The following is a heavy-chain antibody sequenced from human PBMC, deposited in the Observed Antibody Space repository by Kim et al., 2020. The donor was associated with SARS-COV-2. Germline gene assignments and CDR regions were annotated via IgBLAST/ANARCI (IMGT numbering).Heavy chain of an antibody. CDR2: ISSSSSTI. CDR1: GFTFSSYS. CDR3: ARDSLSVPAAPYYYYGMDV. V-gene: IGHV3-48*04. J-gene: IGHJ6*02. Sequence: GGSLRLSCAASGFTFSSYSMNWVRQAPGKGLEWVSYISSSSSTIYYADSVKGRFTISRDNAKNSLYLQMNSLRAEDTAVYYCARDSLSVPAAPYYYYGMDVWGQGTTVTVSS. D-gene: IGHD2-2*01.